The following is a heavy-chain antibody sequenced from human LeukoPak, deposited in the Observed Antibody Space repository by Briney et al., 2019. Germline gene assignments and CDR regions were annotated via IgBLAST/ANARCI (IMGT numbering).Heavy chain of an antibody. D-gene: IGHD3-9*01. Sequence: SETLSLTCAVYGGLFRVYYWSWMRQPPGKGLEWIGEINDSGSTHYNTSLNSRVTISVDTSKNQVYLKLSSVTAADTAIYYCARGVSHRNFDWLFYWGQGTLVTVSS. J-gene: IGHJ4*02. CDR2: INDSGST. CDR1: GGLFRVYY. V-gene: IGHV4-34*01. CDR3: ARGVSHRNFDWLFY.